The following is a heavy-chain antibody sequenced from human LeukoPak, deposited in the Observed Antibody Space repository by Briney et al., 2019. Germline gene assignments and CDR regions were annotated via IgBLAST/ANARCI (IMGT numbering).Heavy chain of an antibody. CDR1: GYTFTSYD. J-gene: IGHJ4*02. CDR3: ARGLRYSSSSPGGY. V-gene: IGHV1-8*01. D-gene: IGHD6-6*01. CDR2: MNPNSGNT. Sequence: ASVKVSCKASGYTFTSYDINWVRQATGQGLEWMGWMNPNSGNTGYAQKFQGRVTMTRNTSISTAYMELSSLRSEDTAVYYCARGLRYSSSSPGGYWGQGTLATVSS.